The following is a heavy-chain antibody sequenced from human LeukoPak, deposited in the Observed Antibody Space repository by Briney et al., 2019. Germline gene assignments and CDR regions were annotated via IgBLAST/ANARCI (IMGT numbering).Heavy chain of an antibody. CDR2: IYHSGST. Sequence: SETLSLTCAVSGYSISSGYYWGWIRQPPGKGLEWIGSIYHSGSTYYNPSLKSRLTISVDTYKNQFSLKLSSVTAADTAVYYCARVRRAAAGYYFDYWGQGTLVTVSS. CDR3: ARVRRAAAGYYFDY. CDR1: GYSISSGYY. V-gene: IGHV4-38-2*01. D-gene: IGHD6-13*01. J-gene: IGHJ4*02.